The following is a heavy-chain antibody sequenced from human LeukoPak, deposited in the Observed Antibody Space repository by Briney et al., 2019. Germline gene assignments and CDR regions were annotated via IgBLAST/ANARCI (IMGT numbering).Heavy chain of an antibody. J-gene: IGHJ4*02. Sequence: GASVTVSCKASGYTFTSYDINWVRQATGQGLEWMGWMNPNSGNTGYAQKFQGRVTITRNTSISTAYMELSSLRSEDTAVYYCARGRRAAKTVYYFDYWGQGTLVTGSS. V-gene: IGHV1-8*03. CDR3: ARGRRAAKTVYYFDY. CDR2: MNPNSGNT. CDR1: GYTFTSYD. D-gene: IGHD6-13*01.